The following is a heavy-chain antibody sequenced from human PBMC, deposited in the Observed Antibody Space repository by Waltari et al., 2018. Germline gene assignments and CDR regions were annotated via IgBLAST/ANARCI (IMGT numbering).Heavy chain of an antibody. V-gene: IGHV3-7*01. Sequence: EVQLVESGGGLVQPGGSLRLSCAASGFTFSSYWMSWVRQAPGKGLEWGSNRNQDGSEKRYVGSVQGRFTSSRDNAKTSLYLQMDSLRVDDTGVYYCARGPQFPDYWGQGTLVTVSS. CDR1: GFTFSSYW. J-gene: IGHJ4*02. CDR2: RNQDGSEK. CDR3: ARGPQFPDY.